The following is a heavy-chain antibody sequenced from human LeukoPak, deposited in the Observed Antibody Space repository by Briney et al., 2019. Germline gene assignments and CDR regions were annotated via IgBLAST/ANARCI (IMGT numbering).Heavy chain of an antibody. D-gene: IGHD3-22*01. CDR2: ITPNADRT. Sequence: GGSLRLSCAASGFTFGSYGMSWLRQAPGKGLEWVSCITPNADRTSYADSVEGRFTISRDNPRNTLYMQMNSLRDEDTALYYCAIMHGYYDGSGYWVQWGQGTLVTVSS. CDR3: AIMHGYYDGSGYWVQ. CDR1: GFTFGSYG. J-gene: IGHJ1*01. V-gene: IGHV3-23*01.